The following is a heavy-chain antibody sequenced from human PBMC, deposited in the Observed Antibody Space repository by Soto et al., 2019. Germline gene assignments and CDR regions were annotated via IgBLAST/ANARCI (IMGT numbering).Heavy chain of an antibody. CDR2: ISYDGSNK. Sequence: PGGSLRLSCAASGFSVSTNYMSWVRRAPGKGLEWVAVISYDGSNKYYADSVKGRFTISRDNSKNTLYLQMNSLRAEDTAVYYCARDLGGAAAALYYYYGMDVWGQGTSVTVSS. CDR1: GFSVSTNY. V-gene: IGHV3-30-3*01. D-gene: IGHD6-13*01. CDR3: ARDLGGAAAALYYYYGMDV. J-gene: IGHJ6*02.